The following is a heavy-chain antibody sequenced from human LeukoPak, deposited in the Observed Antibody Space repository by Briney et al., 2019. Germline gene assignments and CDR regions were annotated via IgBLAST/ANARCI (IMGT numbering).Heavy chain of an antibody. CDR3: ARHDTRGGAYDI. Sequence: SETLSLTCTVSGASISSYYWSWIRQPPGKGLEYIGYIHYSGITNYNPSLKSRVTISVDTSKNQFSLRLSSETAADTAVYYCARHDTRGGAYDIWGQGTMVTVSS. CDR2: IHYSGIT. J-gene: IGHJ3*02. CDR1: GASISSYY. V-gene: IGHV4-59*08. D-gene: IGHD3-10*01.